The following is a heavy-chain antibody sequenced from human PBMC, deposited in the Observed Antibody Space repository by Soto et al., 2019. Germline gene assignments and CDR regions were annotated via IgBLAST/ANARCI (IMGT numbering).Heavy chain of an antibody. CDR2: INPNSGGT. V-gene: IGHV1-2*02. D-gene: IGHD2-15*01. J-gene: IGHJ4*02. CDR1: GYTFTGYY. CDR3: AKDSGSGGSCFDY. Sequence: ASVKVSCKASGYTFTGYYMHWVRQAPGQGLEWMGWINPNSGGTNYAQSFQGRVTMTRDTSISTAYMELSRLRSDDTAVYYCAKDSGSGGSCFDYWAQGTLVTVS.